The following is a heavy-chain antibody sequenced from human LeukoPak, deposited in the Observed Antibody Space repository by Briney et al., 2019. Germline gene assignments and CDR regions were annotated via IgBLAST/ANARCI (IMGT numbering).Heavy chain of an antibody. CDR2: IIPIFGTA. Sequence: SVKVSCKASGGTFSSYAISWVRQAPGQGLEWMGRIIPIFGTANYAQKFQGRVTITTDESASTAYMELSSLRSEDTAVYYCARGGLQGVLYGSSSFWFDPWGQGTLVTVSS. CDR3: ARGGLQGVLYGSSSFWFDP. V-gene: IGHV1-69*05. D-gene: IGHD6-6*01. J-gene: IGHJ5*02. CDR1: GGTFSSYA.